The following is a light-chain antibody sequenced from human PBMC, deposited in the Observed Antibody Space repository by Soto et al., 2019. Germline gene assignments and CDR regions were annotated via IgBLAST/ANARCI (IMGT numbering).Light chain of an antibody. J-gene: IGKJ2*01. V-gene: IGKV3-15*01. Sequence: EIVMTQSPAALSVSLGERVSLTCRASQGVSSYMAWYQQKPGQAPRLLIFDASTRATDIPDRFSGSGSGTDFTLPLSSLQSSDLAVYYCLQYSTWPPLYTFGQGTKLEIK. CDR3: LQYSTWPPLYT. CDR2: DAS. CDR1: QGVSSY.